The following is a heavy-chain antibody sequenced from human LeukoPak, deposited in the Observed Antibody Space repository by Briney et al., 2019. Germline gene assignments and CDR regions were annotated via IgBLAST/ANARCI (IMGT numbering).Heavy chain of an antibody. CDR1: GGSISSSNW. CDR3: ARVGGTNYYYYGMDV. V-gene: IGHV4-4*02. D-gene: IGHD1-26*01. J-gene: IGHJ6*02. Sequence: SSETLSLTCAVSGGSISSSNWWSWVRQPPGKGLEWIGEIYHSGSTNYNPSLKSRVTISVDKSKNQFSLKLSSVTAADTAVYYCARVGGTNYYYYGMDVWGQGTTVTVSS. CDR2: IYHSGST.